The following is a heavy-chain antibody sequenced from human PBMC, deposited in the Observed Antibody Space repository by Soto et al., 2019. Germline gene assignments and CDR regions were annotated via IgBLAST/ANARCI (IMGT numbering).Heavy chain of an antibody. D-gene: IGHD6-6*01. V-gene: IGHV1-24*01. J-gene: IGHJ5*02. CDR1: GYTLTELS. CDR2: FDPEDGET. Sequence: GASVKVSCKVSGYTLTELSMHWVRQAPGKGLEWMGGFDPEDGETIYAQKFQGRVTMTEDTSTDTAYMELSSLRSEDAAVYYCATGGIAARSASLRWFDPWGQGTLVTVSS. CDR3: ATGGIAARSASLRWFDP.